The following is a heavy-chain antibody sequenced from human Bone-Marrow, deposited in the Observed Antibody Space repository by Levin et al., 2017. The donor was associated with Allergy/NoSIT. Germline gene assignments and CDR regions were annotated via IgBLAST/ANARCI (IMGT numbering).Heavy chain of an antibody. Sequence: GESLKISCAASGFAVSSNYLNWVRQAPGKGLEWVSSIHAGGSTYYADSVKGRFTISRDNSKNTLYLQMNSLRVDDTAVYYCARDGPGTATGPPWGQGTLVTVSS. J-gene: IGHJ4*02. CDR1: GFAVSSNY. CDR2: IHAGGST. CDR3: ARDGPGTATGPP. D-gene: IGHD1-1*01. V-gene: IGHV3-66*01.